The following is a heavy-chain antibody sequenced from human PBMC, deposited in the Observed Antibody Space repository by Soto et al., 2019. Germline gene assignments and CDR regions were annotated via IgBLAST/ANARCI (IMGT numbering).Heavy chain of an antibody. V-gene: IGHV3-33*01. J-gene: IGHJ3*02. CDR2: IWYDAINE. CDR1: GFTFSSYG. CDR3: ATLAAKSGFDI. Sequence: QVQLVESGGGVVQPGRSLRLSCAASGFTFSSYGMHWVRQAPGKGLEGVAVIWYDAINEYYEAYVKGRFTISRENSNNTLYLQMNSLRADDTAVYYCATLAAKSGFDIWGQGTIVTVSS. D-gene: IGHD2-15*01.